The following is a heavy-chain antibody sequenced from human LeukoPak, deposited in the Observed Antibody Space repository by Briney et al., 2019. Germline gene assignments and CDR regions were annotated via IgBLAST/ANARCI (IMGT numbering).Heavy chain of an antibody. D-gene: IGHD4-17*01. Sequence: KAGGSLRLSCAASGFTFSSYSMNWIRQAPGKGLEWVPSISSSTSYIYYADSVKGRFTISKDNAKNSLYLQMNSLRAEDTAVYYCARAGGSTVSHSDYWGQGTLVTVSS. CDR1: GFTFSSYS. CDR3: ARAGGSTVSHSDY. J-gene: IGHJ4*02. CDR2: ISSSTSYI. V-gene: IGHV3-21*01.